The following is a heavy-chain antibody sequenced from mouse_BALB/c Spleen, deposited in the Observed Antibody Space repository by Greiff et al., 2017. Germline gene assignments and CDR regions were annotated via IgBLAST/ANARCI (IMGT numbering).Heavy chain of an antibody. CDR2: IDPSDSET. CDR1: GYSFTSYW. D-gene: IGHD2-4*01. Sequence: VQLQQSGPQLVRPGASVKISCKASGYSFTSYWMHWVKQRPGQGLEWIGMIDPSDSETRLNQKFKDKATLTVDKSSSTAYMQLSSPTSEDSAVYYCARGGMIRPFDYWGQGTTLTVSS. J-gene: IGHJ2*01. CDR3: ARGGMIRPFDY. V-gene: IGHV1S127*01.